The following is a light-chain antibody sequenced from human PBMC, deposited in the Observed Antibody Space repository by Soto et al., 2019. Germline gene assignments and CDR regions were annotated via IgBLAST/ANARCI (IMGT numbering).Light chain of an antibody. CDR3: QQDHDWPLT. J-gene: IGKJ2*01. V-gene: IGKV3-15*01. CDR1: PSISGE. CDR2: GVS. Sequence: EIVMTQSPATLSVSPGERATLSCRASPSISGELAWYQQRPGQPPRLLIYGVSTRATGVPHRFSGSGSGSDFTLTIRGLQSEDFAVYYGQQDHDWPLTFGRGTRL.